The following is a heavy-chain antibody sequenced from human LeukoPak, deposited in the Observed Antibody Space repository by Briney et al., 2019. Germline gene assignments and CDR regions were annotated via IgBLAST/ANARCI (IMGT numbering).Heavy chain of an antibody. V-gene: IGHV1-69*01. D-gene: IGHD6-19*01. CDR1: GGTFSSYA. CDR3: AREALSGSGCYGFDY. CDR2: IIPIFGTA. J-gene: IGHJ4*02. Sequence: ASVKVSCKASGGTFSSYAISWVRQAPGQGLEWMGGIIPIFGTANYTQKFQGRVTITADESTSTAYMELSSLRSEDTAVYYCAREALSGSGCYGFDYWDQVTLVTV.